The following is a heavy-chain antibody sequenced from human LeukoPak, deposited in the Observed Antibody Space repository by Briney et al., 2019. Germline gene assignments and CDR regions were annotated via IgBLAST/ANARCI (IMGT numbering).Heavy chain of an antibody. V-gene: IGHV3-74*01. Sequence: GGSLRLSCAASGFTFSSYWMHWVRQAPGKGLVWVSRINGDGSNINYADSVRGRFTISRDNAKNTLHLQMNSLRAEDTAVYSCVSSRIAAALPFDYWGQGTLVTVSS. CDR2: INGDGSNI. CDR1: GFTFSSYW. J-gene: IGHJ4*02. CDR3: VSSRIAAALPFDY. D-gene: IGHD6-25*01.